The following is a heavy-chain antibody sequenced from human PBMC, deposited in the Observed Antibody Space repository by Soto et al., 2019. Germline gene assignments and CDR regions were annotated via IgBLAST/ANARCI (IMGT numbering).Heavy chain of an antibody. V-gene: IGHV1-18*04. D-gene: IGHD2-15*01. CDR1: GYTFTSYG. CDR3: ARDYGVELDIVVVVAATSYSYYGMDV. J-gene: IGHJ6*02. Sequence: ASVKVSCKASGYTFTSYGISWVRQAPGQGLEWMGWISAYNGNTNYAQKLQGRGTITTDTSTSTAYMELRSLRSDDTAVYYCARDYGVELDIVVVVAATSYSYYGMDVWGQGTTVTVSS. CDR2: ISAYNGNT.